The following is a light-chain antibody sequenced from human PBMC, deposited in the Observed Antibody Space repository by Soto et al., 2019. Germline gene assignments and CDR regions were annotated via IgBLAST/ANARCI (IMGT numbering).Light chain of an antibody. Sequence: QAVVTQPPSASGTPGQRVTISCSGSGSNIGSNTVNWYQQLPGTAPKLLIFSINQRPSGVPDRFSGSKSGTSASLAITGLQSDDEADYYCSTWDDSLNNWLFGGGTKLTV. V-gene: IGLV1-44*01. CDR1: GSNIGSNT. CDR2: SIN. J-gene: IGLJ3*02. CDR3: STWDDSLNNWL.